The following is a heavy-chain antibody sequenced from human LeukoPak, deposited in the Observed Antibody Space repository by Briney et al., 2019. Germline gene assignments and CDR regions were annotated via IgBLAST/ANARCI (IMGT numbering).Heavy chain of an antibody. CDR1: GGSISSGGYY. V-gene: IGHV4-31*03. CDR2: IYYSGST. J-gene: IGHJ5*02. Sequence: SETLSLTCTVFGGSISSGGYYWSWIRQHPGKGLEWIGYIYYSGSTYYNPSLKSRVTISVDTSKNQFSLKLSSVTAADTAVYYCAKYQLLSNWFDPWGQGTLVTVS. D-gene: IGHD2-2*01. CDR3: AKYQLLSNWFDP.